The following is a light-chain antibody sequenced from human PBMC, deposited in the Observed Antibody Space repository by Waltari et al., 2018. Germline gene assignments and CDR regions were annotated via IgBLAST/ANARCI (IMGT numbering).Light chain of an antibody. CDR2: EDN. CDR1: ALPQKY. Sequence: SDELTQPPSVSVSPGQTARITCSGDALPQKYAHWYQQKSGQAPVVVIYEDNKRPSEIPERFSGSSSGTMATLTISGAQVEDEADYYCYSTDSSGLGVFGTGTKVTVL. J-gene: IGLJ1*01. CDR3: YSTDSSGLGV. V-gene: IGLV3-10*01.